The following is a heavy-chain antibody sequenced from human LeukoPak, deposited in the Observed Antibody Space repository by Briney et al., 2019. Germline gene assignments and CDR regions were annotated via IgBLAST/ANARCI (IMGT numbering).Heavy chain of an antibody. CDR2: VHLDGRT. Sequence: SETLSLTCGVSGGSVISNNWWTWVRQPPGKGLEWIGEVHLDGRTNYNPSLESRLTISVDLSENHVSLKLTSVTAADTAVYYCAREGGFYRPLDYSGQGTLVTVSS. D-gene: IGHD3-3*01. CDR1: GGSVISNNW. CDR3: AREGGFYRPLDY. V-gene: IGHV4-4*02. J-gene: IGHJ4*02.